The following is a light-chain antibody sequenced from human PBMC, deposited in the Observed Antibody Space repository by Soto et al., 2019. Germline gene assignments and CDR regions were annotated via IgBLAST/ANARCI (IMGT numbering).Light chain of an antibody. V-gene: IGLV2-14*01. CDR2: DVN. J-gene: IGLJ2*01. CDR3: TSYASGSSHVV. Sequence: QSALTQPASVSGSPGQSITLSCTGTSSDIGGYGYVSWYQRHPGKAPKLIIYDVNNRPSGVSNGFSGSKSGNTASLTICGLQAEDEGDYYCTSYASGSSHVVFGGGTKVTVL. CDR1: SSDIGGYGY.